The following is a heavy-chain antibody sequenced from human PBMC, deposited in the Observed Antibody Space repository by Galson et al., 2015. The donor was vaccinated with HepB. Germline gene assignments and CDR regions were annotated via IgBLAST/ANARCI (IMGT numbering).Heavy chain of an antibody. J-gene: IGHJ2*01. CDR2: INPGDSET. V-gene: IGHV5-51*01. Sequence: QSGAEVKKPGESLKISCKGSGYSFTRYWIGWVRQMPGKGLEWMAIINPGDSETRYSPSFQGQVTISADRSISTAYLQWSSLKASDTAMYYCARHAGRIVGATGGWYFDLWGRGTLVTVSS. D-gene: IGHD1-26*01. CDR1: GYSFTRYW. CDR3: ARHAGRIVGATGGWYFDL.